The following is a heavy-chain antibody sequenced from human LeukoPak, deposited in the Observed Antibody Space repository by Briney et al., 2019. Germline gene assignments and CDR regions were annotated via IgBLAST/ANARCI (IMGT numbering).Heavy chain of an antibody. D-gene: IGHD3-3*01. CDR1: GFTFSSYA. CDR2: ISGSGGST. J-gene: IGHJ6*02. Sequence: GGSLRLSCAASGFTFSSYAMSWVRQAPGKGLEWVSAISGSGGSTYYADSVKGRFTISRDNSKNTLYLQMNSLRAEDTAVYYCAKALYDFWSGSEYYYGMDVWGQGTTVTVSS. V-gene: IGHV3-23*01. CDR3: AKALYDFWSGSEYYYGMDV.